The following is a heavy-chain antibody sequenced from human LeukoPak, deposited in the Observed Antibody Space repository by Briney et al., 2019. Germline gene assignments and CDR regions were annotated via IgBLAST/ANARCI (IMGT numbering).Heavy chain of an antibody. CDR3: ARGLVLLWFRELAYFDY. D-gene: IGHD3-10*01. CDR2: INHSGST. V-gene: IGHV4-34*01. Sequence: SETLSLTCAVYGGSFSGYYWSWIRQPPGKGLEWIGEINHSGSTNYNPSLKSRVTISVDTSKNQFSLKLSSVTAADTAVYYCARGLVLLWFRELAYFDYWGQGTLVTVSS. J-gene: IGHJ4*02. CDR1: GGSFSGYY.